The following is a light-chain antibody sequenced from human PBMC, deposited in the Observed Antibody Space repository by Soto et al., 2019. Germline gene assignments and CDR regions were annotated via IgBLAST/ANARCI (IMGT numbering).Light chain of an antibody. J-gene: IGKJ5*01. CDR2: DAS. CDR3: QQYENLPT. Sequence: DTQMTQPTYSLSESLLDRVNINCQASQNINNYLNWYQQKPGRAPKLLIYDASNLEAGVPSRFRGSGSGTDFTFTISRLQPEDIATYYCQQYENLPTFGQGTRLEI. V-gene: IGKV1-33*01. CDR1: QNINNY.